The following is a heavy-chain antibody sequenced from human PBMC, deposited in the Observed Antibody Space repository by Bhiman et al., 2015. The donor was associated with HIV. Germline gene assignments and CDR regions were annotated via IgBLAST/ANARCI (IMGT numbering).Heavy chain of an antibody. V-gene: IGHV3-30*18. CDR2: ISYDGSNK. CDR3: AKDLAGVFDY. Sequence: QVQLVESGGGVVQPGRSLRLSCAASGFTFSIYGMHWVRQAPGKGLEWVAIISYDGSNKYYADSVKGRFTISRDNSKNTLYLQMNSLRAEDTAVYYCAKDLAGVFDYWGQGTLVTVSS. D-gene: IGHD3-3*01. CDR1: GFTFSIYG. J-gene: IGHJ4*02.